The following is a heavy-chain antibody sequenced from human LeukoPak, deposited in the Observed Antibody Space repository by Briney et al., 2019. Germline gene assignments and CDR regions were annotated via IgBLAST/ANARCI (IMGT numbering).Heavy chain of an antibody. V-gene: IGHV3-23*01. CDR2: ISTGGGNT. CDR1: GFTFRSYA. D-gene: IGHD2-2*01. Sequence: PGGSLRLSCVVSGFTFRSYAMTWVRQAPGKGLEWVSAISTGGGNTDYADSVKGRFTVSRDNSNNTLYLQMNSPRAEDTAVYYCVKVMTPYCSSPTCFIFDYWGLGILVTVSS. J-gene: IGHJ4*02. CDR3: VKVMTPYCSSPTCFIFDY.